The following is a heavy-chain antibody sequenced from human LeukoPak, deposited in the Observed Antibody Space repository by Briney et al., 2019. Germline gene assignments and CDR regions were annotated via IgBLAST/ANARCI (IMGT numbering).Heavy chain of an antibody. V-gene: IGHV3-30*02. Sequence: GGSLRLSCAASGFTFSTSDMHWVRQAPGKGLEWVAFVRFGGTNKYYADSVKGRFTISRDNSKNTLYLQMNSLRAEDTAVYYCANDGAYDSSGYFMSFNYWGQGTLVTVSS. CDR1: GFTFSTSD. CDR2: VRFGGTNK. J-gene: IGHJ4*02. CDR3: ANDGAYDSSGYFMSFNY. D-gene: IGHD3-22*01.